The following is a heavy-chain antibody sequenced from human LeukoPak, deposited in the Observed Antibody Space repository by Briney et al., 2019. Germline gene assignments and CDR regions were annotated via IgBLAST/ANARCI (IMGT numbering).Heavy chain of an antibody. V-gene: IGHV1-18*01. CDR3: ARDQIRQGLPGY. CDR2: ISTNHGNT. D-gene: IGHD6-19*01. Sequence: ASVKVSCKASGYTFTNYGITWVRQPPGQGLEWMGWISTNHGNTNYAQKIQGRVTMTTDTSTSTAYMELRNLRSDDTAMYYCARDQIRQGLPGYWGQGTLVTVSS. CDR1: GYTFTNYG. J-gene: IGHJ4*02.